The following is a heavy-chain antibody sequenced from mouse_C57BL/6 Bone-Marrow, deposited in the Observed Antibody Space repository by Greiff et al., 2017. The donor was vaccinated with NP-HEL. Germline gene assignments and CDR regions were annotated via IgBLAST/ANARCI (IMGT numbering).Heavy chain of an antibody. CDR1: GYTFTSYW. Sequence: QVQLQQPGAELVKPGASVKLSCKASGYTFTSYWMHWVKQRPGQGLEWIGMIHPNSGSTNYNEKFKSKATLTVDESSSTAYMQLSSLTSEDSAVYYCARGGLLRPSWFAYWGQGTLVTVSA. CDR2: IHPNSGST. CDR3: ARGGLLRPSWFAY. J-gene: IGHJ3*01. D-gene: IGHD1-2*01. V-gene: IGHV1-64*01.